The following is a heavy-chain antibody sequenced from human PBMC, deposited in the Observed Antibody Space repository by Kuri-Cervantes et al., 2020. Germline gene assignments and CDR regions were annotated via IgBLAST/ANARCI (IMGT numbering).Heavy chain of an antibody. CDR1: GGSFSSYY. CDR3: ATRQDTGGPYFDC. CDR2: INHSGST. Sequence: SETLSLTCAVYGGSFSSYYWNWIRQPPGKGLEWIGEINHSGSTNYNPSLKSRVNISLDTSRNHFSLNLRSVTAADTAIYYCATRQDTGGPYFDCWGQGTQVTVSS. D-gene: IGHD2-8*02. J-gene: IGHJ4*02. V-gene: IGHV4-34*01.